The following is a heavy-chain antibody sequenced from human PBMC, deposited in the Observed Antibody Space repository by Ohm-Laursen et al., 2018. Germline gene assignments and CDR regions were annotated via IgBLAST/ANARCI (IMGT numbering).Heavy chain of an antibody. CDR3: AKDIGSGPYYGMDV. V-gene: IGHV3-9*01. Sequence: SLRLSCAASGFTFDDYAMHWVRQAPGKGLEWVSGISWNSGSIGYADSVKGRFTISRDNAKNSLYLQMNSLRAEDTALYYCAKDIGSGPYYGMDVWGQGTTVTVSS. J-gene: IGHJ6*02. CDR2: ISWNSGSI. CDR1: GFTFDDYA. D-gene: IGHD3-3*01.